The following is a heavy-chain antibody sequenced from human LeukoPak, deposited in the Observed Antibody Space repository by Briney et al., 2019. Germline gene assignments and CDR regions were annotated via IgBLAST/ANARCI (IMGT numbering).Heavy chain of an antibody. V-gene: IGHV3-66*01. Sequence: AGGSLRLSCAASGFTVSSNYMTWVRQAPGKGLEWVSVIYSGGGTFYADSVKGRFTISRDSSKNTLYLQMNSLRAEDTAVYYCARGSADTAMSPEAYWGQGTLVTVSS. J-gene: IGHJ4*02. CDR3: ARGSADTAMSPEAY. CDR2: IYSGGGT. CDR1: GFTVSSNY. D-gene: IGHD5-18*01.